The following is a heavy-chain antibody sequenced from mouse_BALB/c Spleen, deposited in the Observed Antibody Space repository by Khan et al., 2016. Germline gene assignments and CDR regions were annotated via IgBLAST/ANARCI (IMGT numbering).Heavy chain of an antibody. CDR2: ISYSGST. Sequence: EVQLQESGPGLVKPSQSLSLTCTVTGCSITSDYAWNWIRQFPGNKLEWMGYISYSGSTSYNPSLKGRTSITRDTSKNQCFLQLNSVTTEDTAAYDCARYYYGSSYFDYWGQGTTLTVSS. V-gene: IGHV3-2*02. J-gene: IGHJ2*01. D-gene: IGHD1-1*01. CDR1: GCSITSDYA. CDR3: ARYYYGSSYFDY.